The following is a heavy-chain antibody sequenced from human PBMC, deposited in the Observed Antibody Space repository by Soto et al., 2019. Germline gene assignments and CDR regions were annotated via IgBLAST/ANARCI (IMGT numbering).Heavy chain of an antibody. CDR3: ASHQAAGLRFLEWSLNYYYMDV. J-gene: IGHJ6*03. CDR2: IYYSGST. CDR1: GGSISSYY. D-gene: IGHD3-3*01. V-gene: IGHV4-59*01. Sequence: PSETLSLTCTVSGGSISSYYWSWIRQPPGKGLEWIGYIYYSGSTNYNPSLKSRVTISVDTSKNQFSLKLSSVTAADTAVYYCASHQAAGLRFLEWSLNYYYMDVWGKGTTVTVSS.